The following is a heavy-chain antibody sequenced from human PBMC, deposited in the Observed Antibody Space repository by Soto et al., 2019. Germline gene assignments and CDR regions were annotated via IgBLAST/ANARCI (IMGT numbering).Heavy chain of an antibody. CDR2: IYYSGST. V-gene: IGHV4-59*01. Sequence: SETLSLTCTVSGGSISSYYWSWIRQPPGKGLEWIGYIYYSGSTNYNPSLKSRVTISVDTSKNQFSLKLGSVTAADTAVYYCARDRLRGYSGYDHNWFDPWGQGTLVTVSS. CDR1: GGSISSYY. J-gene: IGHJ5*02. D-gene: IGHD5-12*01. CDR3: ARDRLRGYSGYDHNWFDP.